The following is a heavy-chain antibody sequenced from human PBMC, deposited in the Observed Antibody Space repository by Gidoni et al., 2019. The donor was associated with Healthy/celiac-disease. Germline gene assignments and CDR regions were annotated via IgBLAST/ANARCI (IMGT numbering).Heavy chain of an antibody. CDR2: INPNSGGT. D-gene: IGHD3-10*01. V-gene: IGHV1-2*04. Sequence: QVQLVQSGAEVKKPGASVKASCKASGYTFTGYYMHWVRQAPGQGLEWMGWINPNSGGTNYAEKCQGWVTMTRDTSISTAYMELSRLRSDDTAVYYCARDRRFYYGSGSYYHYYYYYGMDVWGQGTTVTVSS. CDR3: ARDRRFYYGSGSYYHYYYYYGMDV. J-gene: IGHJ6*02. CDR1: GYTFTGYY.